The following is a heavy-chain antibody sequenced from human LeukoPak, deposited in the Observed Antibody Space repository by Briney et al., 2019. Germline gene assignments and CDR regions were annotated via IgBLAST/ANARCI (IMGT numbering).Heavy chain of an antibody. CDR1: GFTFSSYA. D-gene: IGHD6-19*01. J-gene: IGHJ3*02. CDR2: ISGSGGST. CDR3: ARATISVAYAFDI. Sequence: GGSLRLSCAASGFTFSSYAMSWVRQAPGKGLEWVSAISGSGGSTYYPGSVKGRFTISRENAKNSLYLQMNSLRAEDTAVYYCARATISVAYAFDIWGQGTMVTVSS. V-gene: IGHV3-23*01.